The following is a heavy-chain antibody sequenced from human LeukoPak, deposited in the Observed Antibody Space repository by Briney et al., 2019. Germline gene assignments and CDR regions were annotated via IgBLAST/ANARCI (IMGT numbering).Heavy chain of an antibody. CDR3: ARRNPDGWFGD. Sequence: ASVKVSCKASGYTFTSYGISWVRQAPGQGLEWMGWISAYNGNTNYAQKLQGRVTTTTDTSTSTAYMGLRSLRSDDTAVYYCARRNPDGWFGDWGQGTLVTVSS. J-gene: IGHJ4*02. V-gene: IGHV1-18*01. CDR2: ISAYNGNT. CDR1: GYTFTSYG. D-gene: IGHD3-10*01.